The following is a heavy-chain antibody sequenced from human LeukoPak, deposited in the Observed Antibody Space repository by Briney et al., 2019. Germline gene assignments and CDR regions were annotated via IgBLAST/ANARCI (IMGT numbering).Heavy chain of an antibody. CDR3: ARAGDIVATIVWFYP. Sequence: ASVKVSCKASGYTFTSYDINWVRQATGQGLEWMGWMNPNSGNTGYAQRFQGRVTMTRNTSISTAYMELSSLRSEDTAVYYCARAGDIVATIVWFYPWGQGTLVTVSS. D-gene: IGHD5-12*01. V-gene: IGHV1-8*01. CDR1: GYTFTSYD. CDR2: MNPNSGNT. J-gene: IGHJ5*02.